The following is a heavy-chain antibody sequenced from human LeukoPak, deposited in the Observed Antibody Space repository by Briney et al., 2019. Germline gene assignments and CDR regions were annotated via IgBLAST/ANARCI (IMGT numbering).Heavy chain of an antibody. CDR2: ISSSASTI. V-gene: IGHV3-11*04. Sequence: PGGSLRLSCAASGFTFSDYYMSWIRQAPGKGLEWVSYISSSASTIHYADSVKGRFTISRDNAKNSLYLQMNSLRAEDTAVYYCARTLVGATRPYYFDYWGQGTLVTVSS. D-gene: IGHD1-26*01. J-gene: IGHJ4*02. CDR1: GFTFSDYY. CDR3: ARTLVGATRPYYFDY.